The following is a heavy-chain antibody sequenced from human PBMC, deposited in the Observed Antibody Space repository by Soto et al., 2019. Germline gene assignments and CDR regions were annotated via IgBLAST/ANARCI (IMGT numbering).Heavy chain of an antibody. D-gene: IGHD6-19*01. V-gene: IGHV3-23*01. CDR2: ISGSGDTS. CDR1: GFTFSNYA. J-gene: IGHJ4*02. Sequence: GGSLRLSCAASGFTFSNYAITWVRQAPGKGLQWVSIISGSGDTSYYADSVKGRFTISRDNSRNTLYLQMNSLRAGDSAKYYCAKEGTSGLYYFDYWGPGTLVTVSS. CDR3: AKEGTSGLYYFDY.